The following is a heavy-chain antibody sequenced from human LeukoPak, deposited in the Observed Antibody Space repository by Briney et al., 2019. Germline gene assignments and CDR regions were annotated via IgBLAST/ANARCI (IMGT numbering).Heavy chain of an antibody. V-gene: IGHV3-48*01. CDR2: ISSSSSTI. J-gene: IGHJ4*02. CDR1: GFTFSSYS. CDR3: ARVSSFNFDY. Sequence: PGGSPRLSCAASGFTFSSYSMNWVRQAPGKGLEWVSYISSSSSTIYYADSVKGRFTISRDNAKNSLYLQMNSLRAEDTAVYYCARVSSFNFDYWGQGTLVTVSS. D-gene: IGHD6-13*01.